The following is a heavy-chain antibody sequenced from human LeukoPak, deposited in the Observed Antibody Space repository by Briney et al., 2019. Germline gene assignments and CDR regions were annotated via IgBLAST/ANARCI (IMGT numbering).Heavy chain of an antibody. J-gene: IGHJ4*02. CDR3: ARDLPGFIAAGIFDY. Sequence: SETLSLTCTVSGGSISSYYWSWIRQPPGKGLEWIGYIYYSGSTNYNPSLKSRVTISVDTSKNQFSLKLSSVTAADTAVYYCARDLPGFIAAGIFDYWGQGTLVTVSS. D-gene: IGHD6-6*01. CDR2: IYYSGST. CDR1: GGSISSYY. V-gene: IGHV4-59*01.